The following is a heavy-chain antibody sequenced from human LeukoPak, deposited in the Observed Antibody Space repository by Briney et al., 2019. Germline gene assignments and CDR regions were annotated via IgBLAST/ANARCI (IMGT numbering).Heavy chain of an antibody. CDR2: MNPNSGNT. D-gene: IGHD3-3*01. CDR3: ARATLPYYDFWSGYYYYYGMDV. V-gene: IGHV1-8*01. CDR1: GYTFTSYD. Sequence: ASVKVSCKASGYTFTSYDINWVRQATGQGLEWMGWMNPNSGNTGYAQKFQGRVTMTRNTSISTAYMELSSLRSEDTAVYYCARATLPYYDFWSGYYYYYGMDVWGQGITVTVSS. J-gene: IGHJ6*02.